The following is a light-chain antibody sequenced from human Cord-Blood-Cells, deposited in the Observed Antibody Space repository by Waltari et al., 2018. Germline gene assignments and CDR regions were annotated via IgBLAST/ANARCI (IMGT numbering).Light chain of an antibody. J-gene: IGKJ4*01. CDR3: QQFNSYPLT. V-gene: IGKV1-13*02. Sequence: AIQLTQSPSSLSASVGARVTITCWESQGISSAFAWYQQKPGKAPKLLIYDASSLESGVPSRFSGSGSGTDFTLTISSLQPEDFATYYCQQFNSYPLTFGGGTKVEIK. CDR2: DAS. CDR1: QGISSA.